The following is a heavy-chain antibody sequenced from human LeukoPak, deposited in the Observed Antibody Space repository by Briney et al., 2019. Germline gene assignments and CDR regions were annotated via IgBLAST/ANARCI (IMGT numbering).Heavy chain of an antibody. Sequence: PGESLRLSCAASGFTFSRYWMSWVRQAPGKGLERVANIKQDGNQKNYVDSVKGRFTISRDNAKNSLYLEMNSLTAEDTAVYYCARERPAAASAFELWGQGTMVTVSS. CDR2: IKQDGNQK. V-gene: IGHV3-7*01. CDR1: GFTFSRYW. CDR3: ARERPAAASAFEL. D-gene: IGHD6-13*01. J-gene: IGHJ3*01.